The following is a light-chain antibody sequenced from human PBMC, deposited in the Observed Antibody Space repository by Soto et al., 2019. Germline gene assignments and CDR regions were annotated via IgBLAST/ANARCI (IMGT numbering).Light chain of an antibody. V-gene: IGLV1-44*01. CDR1: YNIGRNT. Sequence: QPVLTQPPSASGTPGQRVAISCYNIGRNTVNWYQQLPGTAPKLLIYSNDQRPSGVPGRFSGSKSGPSASLAISGLQSEDEADYYCAAWDDSLNGHYVLGTGTKLPVL. J-gene: IGLJ1*01. CDR2: SND. CDR3: AAWDDSLNGHYV.